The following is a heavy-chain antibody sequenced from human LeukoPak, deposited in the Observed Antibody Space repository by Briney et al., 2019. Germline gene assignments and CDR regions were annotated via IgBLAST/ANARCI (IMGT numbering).Heavy chain of an antibody. CDR3: AKRGVVIRVILVGFHKQAYYFDS. D-gene: IGHD3-10*01. CDR1: GITLSNYG. V-gene: IGHV3-23*01. Sequence: GGSLRLSCAVSGITLSNYGMSWVRQAPGKGLEWVAGSDSGGSTNYVDSVKGRFTISRDNAKNTLYPQMNSLRAEDTAVYFCAKRGVVIRVILVGFHKQAYYFDSWGQGALVTVSS. CDR2: SDSGGST. J-gene: IGHJ4*02.